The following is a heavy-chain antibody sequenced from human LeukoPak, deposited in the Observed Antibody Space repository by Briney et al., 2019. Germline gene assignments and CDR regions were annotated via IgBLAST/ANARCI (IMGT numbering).Heavy chain of an antibody. D-gene: IGHD3-9*01. CDR3: ARKGTYYDILTGYYPGWVDY. Sequence: KPSETLSLTCTVSGGSISSSGYYWGWIRQPPGKGLEWIGSIYYSGSTYYNPSLKSRVTISVDTSKNQFSLKLSSVTAADTAVYYCARKGTYYDILTGYYPGWVDYWGQGTLVTVSS. J-gene: IGHJ4*02. V-gene: IGHV4-39*01. CDR1: GGSISSSGYY. CDR2: IYYSGST.